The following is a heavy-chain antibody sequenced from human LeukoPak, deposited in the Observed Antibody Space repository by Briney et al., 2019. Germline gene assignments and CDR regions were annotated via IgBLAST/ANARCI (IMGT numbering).Heavy chain of an antibody. Sequence: SETLSLTCTVSGGSITSYYWSWVRQPAGKGLEWIGRIYTRESTIYNPSLKSRVTISVDTSKNQLSLNLNSVTAADTAVYYCARGEVGYCTGGSCYGYYYYGLDVWGQGTLVTVSS. J-gene: IGHJ6*02. CDR1: GGSITSYY. D-gene: IGHD2-15*01. V-gene: IGHV4-4*07. CDR2: IYTREST. CDR3: ARGEVGYCTGGSCYGYYYYGLDV.